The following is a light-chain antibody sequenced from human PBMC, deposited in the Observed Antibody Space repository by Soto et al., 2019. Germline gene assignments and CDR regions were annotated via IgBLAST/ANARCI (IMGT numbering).Light chain of an antibody. CDR3: MQATHWTYT. CDR1: QSLVFGDGNTY. V-gene: IGKV2-30*01. CDR2: KVS. Sequence: DAVLTQSPLSLPVTLGQPASISCRSSQSLVFGDGNTYLNWFQQRPGQSPRRLIYKVSNRDSGVPDRFSGSASGTDFTLKISRVEAEDVGLYYCMQATHWTYTFGQGTKLEIK. J-gene: IGKJ2*01.